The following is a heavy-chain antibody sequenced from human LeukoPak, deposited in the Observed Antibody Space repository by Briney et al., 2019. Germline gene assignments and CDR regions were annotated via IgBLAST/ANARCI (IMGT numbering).Heavy chain of an antibody. V-gene: IGHV3-7*03. J-gene: IGHJ4*02. Sequence: GGSLRLSCAASGFTFSSYWMSWVRQAPGKGLEWVANVKQDGSERYYGDSVKGRFTISRDNAKNSLYLQMNSLRAEDTAVYYCARLVYDFWSGYYREYYFDYWGQGTLVTVSS. CDR2: VKQDGSER. CDR1: GFTFSSYW. CDR3: ARLVYDFWSGYYREYYFDY. D-gene: IGHD3/OR15-3a*01.